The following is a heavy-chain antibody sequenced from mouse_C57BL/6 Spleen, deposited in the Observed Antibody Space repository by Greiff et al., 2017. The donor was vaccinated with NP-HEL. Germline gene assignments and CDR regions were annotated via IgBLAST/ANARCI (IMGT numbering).Heavy chain of an antibody. CDR2: ISSGSSTI. V-gene: IGHV5-17*01. J-gene: IGHJ2*01. Sequence: EVHLVESGGGLVKPGGSLKLSCAASGFTFSDYGMHWVRQAPEKGLEWVAYISSGSSTIYYADTVKGRFTISRDNAKNTLFLQMTSLRSEDTAMYYCASGIYYGNYFDYWGQGTTLTVSS. CDR3: ASGIYYGNYFDY. CDR1: GFTFSDYG. D-gene: IGHD2-1*01.